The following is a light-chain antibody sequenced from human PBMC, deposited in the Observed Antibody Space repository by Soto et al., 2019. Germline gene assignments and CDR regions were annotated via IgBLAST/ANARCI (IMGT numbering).Light chain of an antibody. Sequence: TQSPSSLSASVGDRVTITCRASQGIRNDLGWYQQKPGQAPRLLIYDASNRATGIPARFSGSGSGTDFTLTISSLEPADFAVYYCQQRSNWPLTFGGGTKVDIK. V-gene: IGKV3D-11*01. CDR3: QQRSNWPLT. J-gene: IGKJ4*01. CDR1: QGIRND. CDR2: DAS.